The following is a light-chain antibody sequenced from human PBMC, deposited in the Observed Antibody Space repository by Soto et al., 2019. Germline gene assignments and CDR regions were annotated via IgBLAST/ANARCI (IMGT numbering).Light chain of an antibody. CDR1: SSNIRNNY. Sequence: QSVLTQPPSVSAAPRQKVTISCSGSSSNIRNNYVFWYQQLPGTAPKLLIYDNNKRPSGIPDRFSGSKSGTSATLGITGLQTGDEADYYCGTWDSSLSAYVFGTGTKLTVL. CDR2: DNN. J-gene: IGLJ1*01. V-gene: IGLV1-51*01. CDR3: GTWDSSLSAYV.